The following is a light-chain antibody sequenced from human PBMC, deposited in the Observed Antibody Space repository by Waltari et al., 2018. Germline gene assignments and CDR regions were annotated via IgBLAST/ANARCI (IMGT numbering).Light chain of an antibody. CDR2: WAS. V-gene: IGKV4-1*01. CDR1: QSVLFTSNNKKY. J-gene: IGKJ2*01. CDR3: QQYYSTPS. Sequence: DIVMTQSPDSLAVSLGERDTINCKSSQSVLFTSNNKKYLAWYQKKPGQPTKLLIYWASTRDSVVPDRFSVSGSGTDFSLSISSLQAEDVAVHYSQQYYSTPSFGPGTKLAI.